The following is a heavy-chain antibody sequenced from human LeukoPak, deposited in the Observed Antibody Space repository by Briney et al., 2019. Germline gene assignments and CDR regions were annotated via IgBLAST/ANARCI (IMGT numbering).Heavy chain of an antibody. CDR3: AREGIDYGDKYYFDY. CDR1: EFTFSSYA. V-gene: IGHV3-30-3*01. D-gene: IGHD4-17*01. J-gene: IGHJ4*02. CDR2: ISYDGSNK. Sequence: PGRSLRLSCAASEFTFSSYAMHWVRQAPGKGLEWVAIISYDGSNKYYADSVKGRFTISRDNSKNTLYLQMNSLRAEDTALYYCAREGIDYGDKYYFDYWGQGTLVTVSS.